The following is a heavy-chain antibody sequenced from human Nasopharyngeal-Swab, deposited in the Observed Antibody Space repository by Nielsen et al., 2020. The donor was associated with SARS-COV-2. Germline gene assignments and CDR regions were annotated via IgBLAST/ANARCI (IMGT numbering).Heavy chain of an antibody. CDR1: GFTFSSYA. D-gene: IGHD3-10*01. V-gene: IGHV3-23*01. CDR3: ARKDVFAYGVDAFDI. J-gene: IGHJ3*02. Sequence: GESLKISCAASGFTFSSYAMTWVRQAPGKGLEWVSVVTGSGYGTDYADSVKGRFTISRDNAKITLYLQMNSLRAEDTAVYYCARKDVFAYGVDAFDIWGQGTMVTVSS. CDR2: VTGSGYGT.